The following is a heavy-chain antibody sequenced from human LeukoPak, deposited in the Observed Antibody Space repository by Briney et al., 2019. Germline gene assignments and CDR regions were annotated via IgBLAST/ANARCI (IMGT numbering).Heavy chain of an antibody. D-gene: IGHD6-19*01. CDR1: GFTLTNHG. V-gene: IGHV3-23*01. CDR3: AKYISGWYLDS. J-gene: IGHJ4*02. Sequence: PGGSLRLSCAVSGFTLTNHGVSWVRQAPGKGLEWVSAISGSGSYTYYADSVKGRFTISRDNSKNTVYLQMDSLRAEDTAVYYCAKYISGWYLDSWGQGTLVTVSS. CDR2: ISGSGSYT.